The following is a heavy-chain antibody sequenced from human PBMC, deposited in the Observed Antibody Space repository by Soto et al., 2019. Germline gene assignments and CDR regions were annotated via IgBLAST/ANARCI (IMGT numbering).Heavy chain of an antibody. J-gene: IGHJ4*02. Sequence: QVQLVESGGGVVQPGRSLRLSCAASGFTVSSYGMHWVRQAPGKGLEWVAVISSDGGTKYYADSVKGRFTISRDNSRNKLFLEMNSLRGDDMAVYYCTGEVASGYWGQGTLVTVSS. V-gene: IGHV3-30*03. CDR3: TGEVASGY. CDR2: ISSDGGTK. CDR1: GFTVSSYG. D-gene: IGHD2-8*02.